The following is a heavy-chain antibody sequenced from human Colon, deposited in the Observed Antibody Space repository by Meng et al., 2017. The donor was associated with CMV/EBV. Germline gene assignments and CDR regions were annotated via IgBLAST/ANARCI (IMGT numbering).Heavy chain of an antibody. CDR1: GFPVSSKY. CDR3: ARDSPHAWD. Sequence: EVPLVESGGGLGQPGGSLRLSCAASGFPVSSKYMSWVRQAPGKGLEWVSVIYIDDSTYYADSVEGRFTISRDNSRNTVYLQMNSLRAEDTVVYYCARDSPHAWDWGQGTLVTVSS. J-gene: IGHJ4*02. D-gene: IGHD3-16*01. CDR2: IYIDDST. V-gene: IGHV3-53*01.